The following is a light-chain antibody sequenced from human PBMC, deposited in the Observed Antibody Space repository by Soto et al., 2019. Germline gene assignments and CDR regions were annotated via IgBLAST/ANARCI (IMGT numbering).Light chain of an antibody. Sequence: IQMTQSPSILSASAGDGVTITCRASQSISSWLAWYQQKPGKAPKLLIYEASNLETGVPSRFSGSGSGTEFTLTISSLQPDDFATYYCQQYDSYPWTFGQGTKVDIK. CDR3: QQYDSYPWT. J-gene: IGKJ1*01. CDR2: EAS. CDR1: QSISSW. V-gene: IGKV1-5*03.